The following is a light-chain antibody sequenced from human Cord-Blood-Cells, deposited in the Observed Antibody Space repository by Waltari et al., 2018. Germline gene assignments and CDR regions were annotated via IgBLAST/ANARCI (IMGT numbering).Light chain of an antibody. J-gene: IGKJ4*01. CDR2: DAS. Sequence: DIQMTQSPSSLSASAGDRVTITCQARQDISNYLNWYQQKPGKAPKLLIYDASNLETGVPSRFRGSGSGTEFAFSICGRQPEDIATYYCQQYDNLPRAFGGGTKVEIK. CDR3: QQYDNLPRA. CDR1: QDISNY. V-gene: IGKV1-33*01.